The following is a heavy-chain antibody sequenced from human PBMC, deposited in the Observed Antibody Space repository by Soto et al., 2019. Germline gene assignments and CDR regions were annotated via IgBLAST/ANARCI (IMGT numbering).Heavy chain of an antibody. D-gene: IGHD5-12*01. CDR1: GFTFSSYG. J-gene: IGHJ4*02. Sequence: SLRLSCAASGFTFSSYGMHWVRQAPGKGLEWVAVISYDGSNKYYADSVKGRFTISRDNSKNTLYLQMNSLRAEDTAVYYCAKGNRWLQSPLDYWGQGTLVTVSS. V-gene: IGHV3-30*18. CDR2: ISYDGSNK. CDR3: AKGNRWLQSPLDY.